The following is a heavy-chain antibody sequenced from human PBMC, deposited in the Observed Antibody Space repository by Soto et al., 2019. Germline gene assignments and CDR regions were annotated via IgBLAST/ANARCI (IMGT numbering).Heavy chain of an antibody. CDR2: IYYSGST. V-gene: IGHV4-61*01. Sequence: SETLSLTCTVSGGSVSSGSSYWSWIRQPPGKGLEWIGYIYYSGSTNYNPSLKSRVTISVDTSKNQFSLKLSSVTAADTAVYYCASSWVGFEYWGQGTLVTAPQ. CDR3: ASSWVGFEY. J-gene: IGHJ4*02. CDR1: GGSVSSGSSY. D-gene: IGHD3-16*01.